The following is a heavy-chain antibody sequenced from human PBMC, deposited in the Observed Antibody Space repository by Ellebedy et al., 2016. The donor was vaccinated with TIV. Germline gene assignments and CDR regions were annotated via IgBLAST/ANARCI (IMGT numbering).Heavy chain of an antibody. CDR3: ARDPGGSGSFPYWYFDL. D-gene: IGHD3-10*01. V-gene: IGHV1-2*04. CDR1: GYTFTGYY. J-gene: IGHJ2*01. Sequence: ASVKVSXKASGYTFTGYYMHWVRQAPGQGLEWMGWINPNSGGTNYAQKFQGWVTMTRDTSISTAYMELSRLRSDDTAVYYCARDPGGSGSFPYWYFDLWGRGTLVTVSS. CDR2: INPNSGGT.